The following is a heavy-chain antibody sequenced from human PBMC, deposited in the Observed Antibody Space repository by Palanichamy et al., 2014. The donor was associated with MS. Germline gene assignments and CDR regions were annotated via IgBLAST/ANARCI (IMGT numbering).Heavy chain of an antibody. V-gene: IGHV3-73*02. Sequence: EVQLVESGGGLVQPGGSLKLSCAASGFTFSASAMHWVRQASGKGLEWVGRIRSKANNYATTYEASVKGRFTISRDDSKNTVYLQMNSLKTEDTAVYYCARRSCTGPVCDSALDYWGQGILVTVSS. CDR3: ARRSCTGPVCDSALDY. D-gene: IGHD2-8*02. J-gene: IGHJ4*02. CDR2: IRSKANNYAT. CDR1: GFTFSASA.